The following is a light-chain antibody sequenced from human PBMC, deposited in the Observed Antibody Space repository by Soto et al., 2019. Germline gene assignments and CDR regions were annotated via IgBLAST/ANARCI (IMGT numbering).Light chain of an antibody. CDR1: QSISSW. V-gene: IGKV1-5*03. CDR3: QQYNSYPLT. CDR2: KAS. Sequence: EIQMTQSPSALSASVGDRVTITCRASQSISSWLAWYQQKPGKAPKLLIYKASSLDSVVPSRFSGSGSGTEFTLTISSLQPDDFATYYCQQYNSYPLTFGGGTKVEIK. J-gene: IGKJ4*01.